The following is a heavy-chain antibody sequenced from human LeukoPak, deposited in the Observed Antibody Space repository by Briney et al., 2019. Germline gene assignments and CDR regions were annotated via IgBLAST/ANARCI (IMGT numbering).Heavy chain of an antibody. CDR3: ARGGGHYDFWGGYYTGTPFDY. CDR1: GGTFSSYA. V-gene: IGHV1-69*01. Sequence: SVKVSCKASGGTFSSYAISWVRQAPGQGLEWMGGIIPIFGTANYAQKFQGRVTITADESTSTAYMELSSLRSEDTAVYYCARGGGHYDFWGGYYTGTPFDYWGQGTLVTVSS. D-gene: IGHD3-3*01. J-gene: IGHJ4*02. CDR2: IIPIFGTA.